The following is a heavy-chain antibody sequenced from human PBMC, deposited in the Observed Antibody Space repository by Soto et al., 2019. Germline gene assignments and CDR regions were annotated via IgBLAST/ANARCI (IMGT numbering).Heavy chain of an antibody. J-gene: IGHJ5*02. D-gene: IGHD1-26*01. CDR1: GYTFTNHY. Sequence: QVQMVQSGAEVKKPGASVKVSCKASGYTFTNHYIHWVRQAPGQGLEWMGIINPSGGSTSESQKFQGRLTLTRDTSTSTVYMELSSLRSEDTAVFYCAREAGIGTDTLIPFDPWGQGTLVTVSS. CDR2: INPSGGST. V-gene: IGHV1-46*01. CDR3: AREAGIGTDTLIPFDP.